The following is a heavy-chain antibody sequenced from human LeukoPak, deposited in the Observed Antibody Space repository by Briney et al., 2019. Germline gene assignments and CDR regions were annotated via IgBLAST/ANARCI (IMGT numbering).Heavy chain of an antibody. CDR1: GFTFSSFA. V-gene: IGHV3-7*01. CDR3: ARERRGSYLDY. Sequence: PGGSLRLSCAASGFTFSSFAMSWVRQAPGKGLEWVANIKQDGSEKYYVDSVKGRFTISRDNAKNSLYLQMNSLRAEDTAVYYCARERRGSYLDYWGQGTLVTVSS. D-gene: IGHD1-26*01. CDR2: IKQDGSEK. J-gene: IGHJ4*02.